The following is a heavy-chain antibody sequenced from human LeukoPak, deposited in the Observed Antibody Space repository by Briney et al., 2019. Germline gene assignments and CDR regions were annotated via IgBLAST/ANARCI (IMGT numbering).Heavy chain of an antibody. D-gene: IGHD3-10*01. V-gene: IGHV4-59*01. CDR1: GGSFSGYY. J-gene: IGHJ2*01. CDR2: IYYSGST. Sequence: SETLSLTCAVYGGSFSGYYWSWIRQPPGKGLEWIGYIYYSGSTNYNPSLKSRVTISVDTSKNQFSLKLSSVTAADTAVYYCAREGKDDLWGRGTLVTVSS. CDR3: AREGKDDL.